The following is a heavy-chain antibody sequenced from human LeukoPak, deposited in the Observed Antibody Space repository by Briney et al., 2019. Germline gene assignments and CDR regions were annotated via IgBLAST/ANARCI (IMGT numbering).Heavy chain of an antibody. CDR3: ARGPEWELNFDY. J-gene: IGHJ4*02. CDR2: ISSSSSYI. V-gene: IGHV3-21*01. CDR1: GFTFSSYS. Sequence: GGSLRLSCAASGFTFSSYSMNWVRQAPGKGLEWVSSISSSSSYIYYADSVKGRFTISRDNAKNSLYLQMNSLRAEDTAVYYCARGPEWELNFDYWGQGTLVTVSS. D-gene: IGHD1-26*01.